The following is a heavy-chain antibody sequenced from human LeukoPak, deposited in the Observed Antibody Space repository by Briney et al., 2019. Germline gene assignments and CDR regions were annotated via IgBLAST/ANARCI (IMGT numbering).Heavy chain of an antibody. CDR3: AETRYYDFWSGIDNWFDP. J-gene: IGHJ5*02. V-gene: IGHV3-23*01. D-gene: IGHD3-3*01. CDR2: ISGSGGST. Sequence: PGGSLRLSCAASGFTFSSYAMSGVRQAPGKGLEWVSAISGSGGSTYYADSVKGRFTISRDNSKNTLYLQMNSLRAEDTAVYYCAETRYYDFWSGIDNWFDPWGQGTLVTVSS. CDR1: GFTFSSYA.